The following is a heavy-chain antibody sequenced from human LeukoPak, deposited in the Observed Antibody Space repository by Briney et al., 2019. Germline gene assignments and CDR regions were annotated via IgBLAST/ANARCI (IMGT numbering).Heavy chain of an antibody. D-gene: IGHD2-21*01. CDR3: TRDPDYGDPD. V-gene: IGHV3-11*01. CDR1: GFSFSDHY. CDR2: ITSSGRST. Sequence: GGSLRPSCTASGFSFSDHYMTWMRQAPGKGLEWISYITSSGRSTDYADSVKGRFIISRDNAMSSLFLQMSSLRVDDTAVYYCTRDPDYGDPDWGQGTLVTVSS. J-gene: IGHJ4*02.